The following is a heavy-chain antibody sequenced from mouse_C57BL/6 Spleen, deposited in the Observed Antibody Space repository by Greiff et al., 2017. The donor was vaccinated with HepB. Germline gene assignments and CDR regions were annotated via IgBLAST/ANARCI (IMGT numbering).Heavy chain of an antibody. CDR1: GYTFTDYY. J-gene: IGHJ2*01. D-gene: IGHD1-1*01. CDR3: ASLLRSYFDY. CDR2: IYPGSGNT. V-gene: IGHV1-76*01. Sequence: QVQLQQSGAELVRPGASVKLSCKASGYTFTDYYINWVKQRPGQGLEWIARIYPGSGNTYYNEKFKGKATLTAEKSSSTAYMQLSSLTSEDSAVYFCASLLRSYFDYWGQGTTLTVAS.